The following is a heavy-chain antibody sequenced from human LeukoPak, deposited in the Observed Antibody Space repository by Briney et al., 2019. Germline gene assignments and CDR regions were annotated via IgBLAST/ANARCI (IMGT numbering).Heavy chain of an antibody. CDR3: ARDISPYYYDSSGLND. D-gene: IGHD3-22*01. V-gene: IGHV3-30*01. CDR2: ISYDGSNK. J-gene: IGHJ4*02. CDR1: GFTFSSYA. Sequence: GRSLRLSCAASGFTFSSYAMHWVRQAPGKGLEWVAVISYDGSNKYYADSVKGRFTISRDNSKNTLYLQMNSLRAEDTAVYYCARDISPYYYDSSGLNDWGQGTLVTVSS.